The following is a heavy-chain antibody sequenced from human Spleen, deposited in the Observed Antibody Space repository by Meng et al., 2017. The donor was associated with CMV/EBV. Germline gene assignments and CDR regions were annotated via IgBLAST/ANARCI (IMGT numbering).Heavy chain of an antibody. Sequence: SRYTFTKFYMDWVRQAPRQELEWMGKINPRGCGTRFARKFQGRVTLTSDTSTSTVYMELSSLRSDDDTAVYYCTRESLQSGVDGYDYWGQGTLVTVSS. CDR1: RYTFTKFY. D-gene: IGHD5-24*01. J-gene: IGHJ4*02. CDR2: INPRGCGT. CDR3: TRESLQSGVDGYDY. V-gene: IGHV1-46*01.